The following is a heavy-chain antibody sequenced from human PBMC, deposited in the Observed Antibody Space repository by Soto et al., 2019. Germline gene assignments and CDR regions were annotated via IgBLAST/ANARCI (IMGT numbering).Heavy chain of an antibody. CDR1: GFTFSYSA. CDR3: AARYDSSGYYYVPRFDS. J-gene: IGHJ4*02. V-gene: IGHV1-58*01. D-gene: IGHD3-22*01. Sequence: QIQLVQSGPEVKKPGTSVRVSCKASGFTFSYSAVQWVRQARGQRLEWIGWIVVGSGKKNYAQKFQERGSITRDMSTSTAYMELSSLRSEDTAVYYCAARYDSSGYYYVPRFDSWGQGTLVTVSS. CDR2: IVVGSGKK.